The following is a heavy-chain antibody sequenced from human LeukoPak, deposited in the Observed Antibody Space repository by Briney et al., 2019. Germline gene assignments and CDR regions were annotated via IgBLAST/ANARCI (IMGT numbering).Heavy chain of an antibody. CDR3: ARVIVYYYGMDV. CDR2: IIPIFGTA. CDR1: GGTFISYA. Sequence: ASVKVSCKASGGTFISYAISWVRQAPGQGLEWMGGIIPIFGTANYAQKFQGRVTITADESTSTAYMELSSLRSEDTAVYYCARVIVYYYGMDVWGQGTTVTVSS. J-gene: IGHJ6*02. V-gene: IGHV1-69*13. D-gene: IGHD2-15*01.